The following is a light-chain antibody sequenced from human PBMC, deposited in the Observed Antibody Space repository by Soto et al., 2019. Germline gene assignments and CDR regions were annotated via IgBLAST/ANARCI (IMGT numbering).Light chain of an antibody. J-gene: IGKJ1*01. CDR2: RAS. CDR3: QLYGTSPKT. V-gene: IGKV3-20*01. CDR1: RSVSSNY. Sequence: EIVLTQSPGTLSLSPGETATLSCRASRSVSSNYLAWYQQRPGQAPRLLINRASNRATGIPDRFTGSGSGTDFTLTISRLEPEDFAVYYCQLYGTSPKTFGQGTKVDI.